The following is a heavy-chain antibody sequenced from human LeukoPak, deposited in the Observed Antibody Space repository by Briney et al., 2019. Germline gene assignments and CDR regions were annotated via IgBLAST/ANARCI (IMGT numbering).Heavy chain of an antibody. CDR3: AINSGSSWYQYLQH. D-gene: IGHD6-13*01. Sequence: GGSLRLSCAASGFTFSSYAISWVRQAPGKGLEWVSAISGSGGSTYYADSVKGRFTISRDNSKNTLYLQMNSLRAEDTAVYYCAINSGSSWYQYLQHWGQGTLVTVSS. V-gene: IGHV3-23*01. CDR2: ISGSGGST. CDR1: GFTFSSYA. J-gene: IGHJ1*01.